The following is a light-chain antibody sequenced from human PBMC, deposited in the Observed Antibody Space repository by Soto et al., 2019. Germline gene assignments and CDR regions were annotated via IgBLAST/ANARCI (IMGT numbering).Light chain of an antibody. CDR2: SAS. J-gene: IGKJ1*01. Sequence: EVVMTQSPATLSVSPGESATLSCRASQSISSDLAWYQQKPGQGPRLLIYSASTRATGIPDRFSGSGSGTDFTLTISSLEAEDFAVYYCQKRSDWPPTFGQGTKVDIK. CDR3: QKRSDWPPT. CDR1: QSISSD. V-gene: IGKV3-11*01.